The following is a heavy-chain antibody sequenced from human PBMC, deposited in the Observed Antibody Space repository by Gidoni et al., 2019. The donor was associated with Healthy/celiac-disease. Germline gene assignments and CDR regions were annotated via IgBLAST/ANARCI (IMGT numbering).Heavy chain of an antibody. V-gene: IGHV1-18*01. CDR1: GYTFTSYG. CDR3: ARDREEYCSGGSCYSGWFDP. Sequence: QVQLVQSGAEVKKPGASVKVSCKASGYTFTSYGISRVRQAPGQGLEWMGWISAYNGNTNYAQKLQGRVTMTTDTSTSTAYMELRSLRSDDTAVYYCARDREEYCSGGSCYSGWFDPWGQGTLVTVSS. J-gene: IGHJ5*02. D-gene: IGHD2-15*01. CDR2: ISAYNGNT.